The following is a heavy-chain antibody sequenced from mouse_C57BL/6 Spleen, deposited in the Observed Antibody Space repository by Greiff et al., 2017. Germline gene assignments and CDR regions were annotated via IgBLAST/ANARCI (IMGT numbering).Heavy chain of an antibody. CDR3: ARSYYYKYAMDY. D-gene: IGHD1-1*01. V-gene: IGHV5-6*01. J-gene: IGHJ4*01. Sequence: EVKVVESGGDLVKPGGSLKLSCAASGFTFSSYGMSWVRQTPDKRLEWVATISSGSSYTYYPDSVKGRFTLSRDNAKNTLYLQRSSLKSEDTAMYDCARSYYYKYAMDYWGQGTSVTVYS. CDR2: ISSGSSYT. CDR1: GFTFSSYG.